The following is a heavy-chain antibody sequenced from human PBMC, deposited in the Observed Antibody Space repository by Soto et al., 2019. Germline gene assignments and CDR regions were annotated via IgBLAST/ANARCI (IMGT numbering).Heavy chain of an antibody. CDR1: GFTFSSYS. J-gene: IGHJ6*02. CDR3: ARAYPGSTIFGVVIPAHYYYGMDV. D-gene: IGHD3-3*01. V-gene: IGHV3-21*01. CDR2: ISGSSSYI. Sequence: GGSLRLSCAASGFTFSSYSMNWVRQAPGKGLEWVSSISGSSSYIYYADSVKGRFTISRDNAKNSLYLQMNSLRAEDTAVYYCARAYPGSTIFGVVIPAHYYYGMDVWGQGTTVTVSS.